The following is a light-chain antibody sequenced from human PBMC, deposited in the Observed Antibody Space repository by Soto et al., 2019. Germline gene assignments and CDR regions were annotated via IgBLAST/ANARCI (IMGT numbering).Light chain of an antibody. CDR2: DVT. CDR1: SNDVGGYDY. V-gene: IGLV2-11*01. J-gene: IGLJ2*01. CDR3: CSYAGNYTF. Sequence: QSALTQPRSVSGSPGQSVTISCTGTSNDVGGYDYVSWYQQYPGKAPTYILYDVTKRPSGVPDRFSGSKSGNTASLTISGLQVDDEADYYCCSYAGNYTFFGGGTKVTVL.